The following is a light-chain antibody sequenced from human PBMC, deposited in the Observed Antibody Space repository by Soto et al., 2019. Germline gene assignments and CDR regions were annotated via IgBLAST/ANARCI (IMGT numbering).Light chain of an antibody. V-gene: IGKV1-5*01. CDR3: QQYDIYPWP. Sequence: IPTSQSPYTLSASVGDTVPIPCRASRSFTRWLAWYQQKPGKAPKLLIYDAPSLQSGVPSRFSGSGSGTEFTLTISSLHPDDFATYYCQQYDIYPWPFGRGTKV. CDR1: RSFTRW. J-gene: IGKJ1*01. CDR2: DAP.